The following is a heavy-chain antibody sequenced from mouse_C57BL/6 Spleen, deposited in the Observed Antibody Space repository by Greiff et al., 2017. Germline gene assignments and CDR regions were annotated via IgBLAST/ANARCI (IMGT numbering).Heavy chain of an antibody. V-gene: IGHV5-6*01. Sequence: EVKVVESGGDLVKPGGSLKLSCAVSGFTFSSYGLSWFRQTPDKRLEWVATISSGGSYTYYPDSVKGRFAISRDNAKNTMYLQMSSLKSEDTAMYYCARHEGGSCPFDYWGQGTTLTVSS. CDR3: ARHEGGSCPFDY. J-gene: IGHJ2*01. CDR1: GFTFSSYG. CDR2: ISSGGSYT. D-gene: IGHD1-1*01.